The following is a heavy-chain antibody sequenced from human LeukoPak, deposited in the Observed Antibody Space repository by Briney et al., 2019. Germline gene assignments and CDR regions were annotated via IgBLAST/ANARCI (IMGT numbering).Heavy chain of an antibody. Sequence: SETLSLTCTVSGGSISSYYWSWIRQPAGKGLEWIGRIYTSGSTNYNPSLKSRVTMSVDTSKNQFSLKLSSVTAADTAVYYCAREPAGTAAAGKALAFDIWGQGTMVTVSS. V-gene: IGHV4-4*07. D-gene: IGHD6-13*01. CDR2: IYTSGST. J-gene: IGHJ3*02. CDR1: GGSISSYY. CDR3: AREPAGTAAAGKALAFDI.